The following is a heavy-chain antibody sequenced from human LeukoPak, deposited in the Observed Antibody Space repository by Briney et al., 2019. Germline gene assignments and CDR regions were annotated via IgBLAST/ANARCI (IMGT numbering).Heavy chain of an antibody. CDR3: ARWATGDHDYWYFDL. V-gene: IGHV4-59*08. Sequence: SETLSLTCTVSGGSISSYYWSWIRQPPGKGLEWIGYIYYSGSTNYNPSLKSRVTISVDTSKNQFSLKLSSVTAADTAVYYCARWATGDHDYWYFDLWGRGTLVTVSS. D-gene: IGHD7-27*01. CDR2: IYYSGST. CDR1: GGSISSYY. J-gene: IGHJ2*01.